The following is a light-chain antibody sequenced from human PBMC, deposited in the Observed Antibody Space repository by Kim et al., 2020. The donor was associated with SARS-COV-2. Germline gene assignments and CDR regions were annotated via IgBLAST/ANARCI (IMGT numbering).Light chain of an antibody. CDR1: QSITSN. CDR3: HQYTDWPT. V-gene: IGKV3-15*01. Sequence: EIVMTQSQATLSVSPGERATLSCRASQSITSNLAWYQQKPDQAPSLLIYGASTRATGIPARFSGSGFGTQFTLTISSLQSEDIAVYYCHQYTDWPTFGQGTKLEIK. CDR2: GAS. J-gene: IGKJ2*01.